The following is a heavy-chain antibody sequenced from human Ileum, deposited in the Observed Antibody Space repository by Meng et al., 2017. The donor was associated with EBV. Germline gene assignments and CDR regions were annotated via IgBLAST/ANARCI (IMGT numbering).Heavy chain of an antibody. CDR1: GFNFNIYA. V-gene: IGHV3-23*01. D-gene: IGHD2-2*01. Sequence: VHPLASGGGLVQTGASLRLSCAASGFNFNIYAINWVRQAPGRGLEWVSGITASGGTSDCADSVKGRFSISRDNSANTVYLQMNSLRAEDTAVYFCSNLPYTYWGQGTLVTVSS. CDR3: SNLPYTY. J-gene: IGHJ4*02. CDR2: ITASGGTS.